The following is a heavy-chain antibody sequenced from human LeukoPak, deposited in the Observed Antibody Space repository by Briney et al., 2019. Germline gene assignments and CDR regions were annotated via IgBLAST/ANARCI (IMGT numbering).Heavy chain of an antibody. Sequence: GGSLRLSCAASGFTFSSYEMNWVRQAPGKGLEWVEFIRYDGSNKYYADSVKGRFTISRDNSKNTLYLQMNSLRAEDTAVYYCAKGRREYSSSAGFFDYWGQGTLVTVSS. CDR1: GFTFSSYE. D-gene: IGHD6-6*01. J-gene: IGHJ4*02. V-gene: IGHV3-30*02. CDR3: AKGRREYSSSAGFFDY. CDR2: IRYDGSNK.